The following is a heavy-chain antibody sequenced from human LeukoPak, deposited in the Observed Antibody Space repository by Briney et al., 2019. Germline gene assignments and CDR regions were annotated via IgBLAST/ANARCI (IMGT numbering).Heavy chain of an antibody. J-gene: IGHJ4*02. D-gene: IGHD3-16*02. CDR2: ISYDGSNK. CDR3: ARDDYVWGSYRSTYYFDY. V-gene: IGHV3-30-3*01. Sequence: GGSLRLSCAASGFTFSSYAMHWDRRAPGKGLEWVAVISYDGSNKYYADSVKGRFTISRDNSKNTLYLQMNSLRAEDTAVYYCARDDYVWGSYRSTYYFDYWGQGTLVTVSS. CDR1: GFTFSSYA.